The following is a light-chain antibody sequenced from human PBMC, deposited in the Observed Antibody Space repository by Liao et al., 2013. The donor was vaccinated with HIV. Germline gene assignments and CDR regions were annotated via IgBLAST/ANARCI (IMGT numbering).Light chain of an antibody. CDR3: QVWDSSSDHQV. CDR2: QDS. CDR1: KLGDKY. V-gene: IGLV3-1*01. Sequence: SYELTQPPSVSVSPGQTASITCSGDKLGDKYACWYQQKPGQSPVLVIYQDSDRPSGIPERFSGSNSGNTATLTISRVEAGDEADYYCQVWDSSSDHQVFGTGTKLTVL. J-gene: IGLJ1*01.